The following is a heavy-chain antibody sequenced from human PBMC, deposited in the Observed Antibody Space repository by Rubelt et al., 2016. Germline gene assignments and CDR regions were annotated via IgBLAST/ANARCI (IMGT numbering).Heavy chain of an antibody. CDR3: AREHFADGYNLGPEY. D-gene: IGHD5-24*01. V-gene: IGHV3-7*01. Sequence: EVQLVESGGGLVQPGGSLRLSCAASGFTFSSYWMNWVRQTPGKGLEGVANINQDGSEKYYVDSVTGRFTISRDNAKNSLYLQMSSLRNDDTAVYYRAREHFADGYNLGPEYWGQGTLVTVSS. J-gene: IGHJ4*02. CDR2: INQDGSEK. CDR1: GFTFSSYW.